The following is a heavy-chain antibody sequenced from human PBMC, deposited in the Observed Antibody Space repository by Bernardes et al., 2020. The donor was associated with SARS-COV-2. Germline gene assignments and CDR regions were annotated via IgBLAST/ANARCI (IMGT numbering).Heavy chain of an antibody. V-gene: IGHV3-33*01. CDR3: ARDFSSPYYYGMDV. J-gene: IGHJ6*02. CDR2: IWYDGSNK. CDR1: GFTFSSYG. Sequence: GGSLRLSCAASGFTFSSYGMHWVRQAPGKGLEWVAVIWYDGSNKYYADSVKGRFTISRDNSKNTLYLQMNSLRAEDTAVYYCARDFSSPYYYGMDVWGQGTTVTVSS.